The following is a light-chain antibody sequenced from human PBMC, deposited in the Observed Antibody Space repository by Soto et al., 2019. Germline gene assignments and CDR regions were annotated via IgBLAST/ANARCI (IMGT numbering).Light chain of an antibody. CDR3: QQYGSSPLT. CDR2: DAS. V-gene: IGKV3-20*01. J-gene: IGKJ5*01. Sequence: EIVLTQSPGTLSLSPGERATLSCRASQSVSSSHLAWYQQKPGQAPRLLIYDASRRANGIPDRFSGSGSGTDFTLTISRLEPEDCALYYCQQYGSSPLTFGQGTRLEIK. CDR1: QSVSSSH.